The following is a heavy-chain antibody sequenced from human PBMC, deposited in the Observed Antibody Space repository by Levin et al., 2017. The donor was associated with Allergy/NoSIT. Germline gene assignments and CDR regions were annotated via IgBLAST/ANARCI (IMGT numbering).Heavy chain of an antibody. CDR1: GFTFSSYA. CDR2: ISYDGSNK. CDR3: ARDSPFGWIQLSLSRGRPDY. J-gene: IGHJ4*02. V-gene: IGHV3-30*04. D-gene: IGHD5-18*01. Sequence: GGSLRLSCAASGFTFSSYAMHWVRQAPGKGLEWVAVISYDGSNKYYADSVKGRFTISRDNSKNTLYLQMNSLRAEDTAVYYCARDSPFGWIQLSLSRGRPDYWGQGTLVTVSS.